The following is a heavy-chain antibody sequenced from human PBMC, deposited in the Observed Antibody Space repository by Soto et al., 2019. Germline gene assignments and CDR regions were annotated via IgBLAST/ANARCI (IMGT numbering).Heavy chain of an antibody. Sequence: ASVKVSCKXSGYTFTGYYMHWVRQAPGQGLEWMGWINPNSGGTNYAQKFQGRVTMTRDTSISTAYMELSRLRSDDTAVYYCARTAIAAAQDGMDVWGQGTTVTVSS. CDR3: ARTAIAAAQDGMDV. D-gene: IGHD6-13*01. J-gene: IGHJ6*02. CDR2: INPNSGGT. V-gene: IGHV1-2*02. CDR1: GYTFTGYY.